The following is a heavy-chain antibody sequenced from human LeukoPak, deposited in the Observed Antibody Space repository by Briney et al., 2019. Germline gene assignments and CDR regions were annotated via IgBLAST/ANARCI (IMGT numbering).Heavy chain of an antibody. Sequence: GGSLRLSCAASGFTFSNSAMTWVRQAPGKGLEWVAPISYDGGNTYYADSVKGRFTISRDNSKNTLYLQMESLRAEDTAVYYCARGRYSGYDPGYFDYWGQGTLVTVSS. CDR1: GFTFSNSA. CDR3: ARGRYSGYDPGYFDY. CDR2: ISYDGGNT. J-gene: IGHJ4*02. V-gene: IGHV3-30*04. D-gene: IGHD5-12*01.